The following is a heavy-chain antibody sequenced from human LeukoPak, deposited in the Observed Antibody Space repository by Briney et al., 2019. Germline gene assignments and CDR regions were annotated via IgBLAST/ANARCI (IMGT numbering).Heavy chain of an antibody. Sequence: PGGSLRLSCAASGFTFSSYWMSWVRQAPGKGLEWVANIKQDGSEKYYVDSVKGRFTISRDNAKNSLYLQMNSLRAEDTAVYYCARRGWSCCYYYYMDVWGKGTTVTVSS. D-gene: IGHD2-15*01. J-gene: IGHJ6*03. CDR3: ARRGWSCCYYYYMDV. V-gene: IGHV3-7*01. CDR2: IKQDGSEK. CDR1: GFTFSSYW.